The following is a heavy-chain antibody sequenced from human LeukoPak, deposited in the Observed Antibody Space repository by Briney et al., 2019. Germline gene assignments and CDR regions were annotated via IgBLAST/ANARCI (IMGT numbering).Heavy chain of an antibody. CDR1: GFTFSTYS. CDR3: AKVLGTYYFAY. Sequence: GGSLRLSCAASGFTFSTYSMGWVRQAPGKGLEWISGISGSGDGRYYADSVKGRFTTSRDNSENTLYLQMNSLRAEDTAVYYCAKVLGTYYFAYWGQGTLVTVSS. CDR2: ISGSGDGR. V-gene: IGHV3-23*01. J-gene: IGHJ4*02.